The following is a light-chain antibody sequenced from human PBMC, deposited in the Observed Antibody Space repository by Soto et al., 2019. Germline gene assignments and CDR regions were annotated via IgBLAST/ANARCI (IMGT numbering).Light chain of an antibody. V-gene: IGKV3-15*01. CDR3: QQYKTWPPFA. CDR1: QSVSSN. CDR2: GAS. J-gene: IGKJ3*01. Sequence: EIVMTQSPATLSVSPGERATLSCRASQSVSSNLAWYQQKPGQAPRLLIYGASTRATGIPARFSGSGSGTEFTLTISSLQSEDFAVYYCQQYKTWPPFAFGPGNKVDIK.